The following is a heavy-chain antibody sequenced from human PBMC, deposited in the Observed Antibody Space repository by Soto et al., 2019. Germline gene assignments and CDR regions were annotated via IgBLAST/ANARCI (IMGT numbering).Heavy chain of an antibody. CDR2: ISWNSGSI. CDR3: AKDIAQWLVPLGPVDY. CDR1: GFTFDDYA. J-gene: IGHJ4*02. Sequence: GGSLRLSCAASGFTFDDYAMHWVRQAPGKGLEWVSGISWNSGSIGYADSVKGRFTISRDNAKNSLYLQMNSLRAEDTALYYCAKDIAQWLVPLGPVDYWGQGTLVTVSS. V-gene: IGHV3-9*01. D-gene: IGHD6-19*01.